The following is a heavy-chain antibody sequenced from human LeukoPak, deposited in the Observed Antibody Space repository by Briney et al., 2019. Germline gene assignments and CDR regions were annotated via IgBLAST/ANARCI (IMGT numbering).Heavy chain of an antibody. CDR2: IKPNSGGT. CDR1: GYTFTGYY. D-gene: IGHD7-27*01. J-gene: IGHJ4*02. Sequence: ASVTVSCKASGYTFTGYYMHWVRQAPGQGLEWMGWIKPNSGGTNYAQKFQGRVTITRDTSITTAYMQLSRLRSDDTAVYYCPRADKLGPTDYWGQGTLVTVSS. V-gene: IGHV1-2*02. CDR3: PRADKLGPTDY.